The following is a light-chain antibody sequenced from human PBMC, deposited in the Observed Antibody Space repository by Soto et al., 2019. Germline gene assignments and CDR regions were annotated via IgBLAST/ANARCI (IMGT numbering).Light chain of an antibody. CDR3: QQSHSAPPT. V-gene: IGKV1-39*01. J-gene: IGKJ4*01. CDR2: GAS. Sequence: DIPMTQSPSSLSASVGDRVTITCRASQTISSYLNWFQQKPGKAPKFLIYGASSLQSGVPSRFSGSGSGTDFTLTISSLQPEDFATYYCQQSHSAPPTFGGGTKVEIK. CDR1: QTISSY.